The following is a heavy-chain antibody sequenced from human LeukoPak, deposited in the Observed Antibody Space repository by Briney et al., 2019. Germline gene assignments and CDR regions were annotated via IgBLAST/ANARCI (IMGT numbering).Heavy chain of an antibody. J-gene: IGHJ4*02. Sequence: PSETLSLTCAVYGGSFSSYYWSWIRQPPGKGLEWIGEINHSGSTNYNPSLKSRVTISVDTSKNQFSLKLSSVTAADTAVYYCVRGWYCSSTSCYGIDYWGQGTLVTVSS. CDR3: VRGWYCSSTSCYGIDY. V-gene: IGHV4-34*01. CDR1: GGSFSSYY. D-gene: IGHD2-2*01. CDR2: INHSGST.